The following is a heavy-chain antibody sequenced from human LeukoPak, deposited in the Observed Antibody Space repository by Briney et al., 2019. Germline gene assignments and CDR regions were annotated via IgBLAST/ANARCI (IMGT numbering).Heavy chain of an antibody. D-gene: IGHD3-10*01. CDR2: INDSGDYT. J-gene: IGHJ2*01. V-gene: IGHV3-23*01. CDR1: GFTFSSYA. Sequence: GGSLRLSCAASGFTFSSYAMSWVRRAPGKGLEWVSAINDSGDYTYYADSVKGRFTISRDNSKNTLYLQMNSLRAEDTAVYYCARDRCWFGECLGYFDLWGRGTLVTVSS. CDR3: ARDRCWFGECLGYFDL.